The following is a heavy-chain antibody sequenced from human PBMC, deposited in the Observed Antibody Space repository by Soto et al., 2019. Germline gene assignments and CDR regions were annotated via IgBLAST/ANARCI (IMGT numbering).Heavy chain of an antibody. CDR3: ERQKHGDYGAFDI. J-gene: IGHJ3*02. Sequence: EVQQVQSGAEVKKPGESLRISCKGSGYCFTSYWISWVRQMPGKGLEWMGRIDPSDSYTNYSPSFQGHVTISADKSISTAYLQWSSLNASDTAMYYCERQKHGDYGAFDIWGQGTMVTVSS. D-gene: IGHD4-17*01. V-gene: IGHV5-10-1*01. CDR1: GYCFTSYW. CDR2: IDPSDSYT.